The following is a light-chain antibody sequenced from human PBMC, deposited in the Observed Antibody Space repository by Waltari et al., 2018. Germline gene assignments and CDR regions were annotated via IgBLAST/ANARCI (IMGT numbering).Light chain of an antibody. Sequence: EIVLTQSPATLSLSPGQRATLSCRASQGVSINLGWYQRKLGQPPSLLIYDASKSATGTSARFSASGAGTEFTYTISSQEPEDFVVYCGQQTSSGLLTFGGGTKVEIK. CDR1: QGVSIN. CDR2: DAS. V-gene: IGKV3-11*01. J-gene: IGKJ4*02. CDR3: QQTSSGLLT.